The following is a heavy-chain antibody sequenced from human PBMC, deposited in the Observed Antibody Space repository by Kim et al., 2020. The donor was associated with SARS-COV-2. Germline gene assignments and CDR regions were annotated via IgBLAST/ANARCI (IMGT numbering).Heavy chain of an antibody. Sequence: TYYADSVRGRFSVSRDNSENTLYLQMNSLSADDTALYYCAKDREYSYGFDFWGRGTLVTVSS. V-gene: IGHV3-23*01. CDR2: T. CDR3: AKDREYSYGFDF. J-gene: IGHJ4*02. D-gene: IGHD5-18*01.